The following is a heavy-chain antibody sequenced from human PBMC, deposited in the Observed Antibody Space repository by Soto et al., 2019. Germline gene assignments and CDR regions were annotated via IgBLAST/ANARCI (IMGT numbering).Heavy chain of an antibody. D-gene: IGHD3-10*01. CDR3: ARDGLSGGDAFEI. CDR2: MNYRGIS. J-gene: IGHJ3*02. CDR1: GGSIRSDGYY. V-gene: IGHV4-31*03. Sequence: QVQLQSSGPGLLKPSQTLSLTCTVSGGSIRSDGYYWSWIRQRQGKALEWIGYMNYRGISYYNPSLKSRLTISEDTSKNHFSLNLNSVTAADTAVYYCARDGLSGGDAFEIWGQGTMVVVSS.